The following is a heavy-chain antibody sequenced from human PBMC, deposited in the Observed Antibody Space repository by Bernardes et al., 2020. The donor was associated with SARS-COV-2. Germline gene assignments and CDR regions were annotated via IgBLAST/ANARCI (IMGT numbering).Heavy chain of an antibody. Sequence: ASVKVSCKVSGYSLTEFSMHWVRQAPGKGLEWLGGFDPQHRKTLYAQKFQGRVTMTEDTTTDTAYMELRNLRTEDTAVYYCATDDPAGAVFGVVIYALHIWGQGTRVTVSS. CDR3: ATDDPAGAVFGVVIYALHI. D-gene: IGHD3-3*01. CDR1: GYSLTEFS. V-gene: IGHV1-24*01. CDR2: FDPQHRKT. J-gene: IGHJ3*02.